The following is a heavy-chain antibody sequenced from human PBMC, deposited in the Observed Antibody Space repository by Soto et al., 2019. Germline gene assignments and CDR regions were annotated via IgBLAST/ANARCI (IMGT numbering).Heavy chain of an antibody. CDR2: ISGRSGVP. D-gene: IGHD3-16*01. J-gene: IGHJ5*02. V-gene: IGHV3-23*01. Sequence: EGQLLQSGGDLGQQGGSLRLSCAGSGLTLRSYAMTWIRQTPEKGLEWVSTISGRSGVPSYADSVNGRFTVSRDNSKNTLYLQMNSLRHDDTAIYYCAKGGPFTGGFDPWGQGTLVAVAS. CDR3: AKGGPFTGGFDP. CDR1: GLTLRSYA.